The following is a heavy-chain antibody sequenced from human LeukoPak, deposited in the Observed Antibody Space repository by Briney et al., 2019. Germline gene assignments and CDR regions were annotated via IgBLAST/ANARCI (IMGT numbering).Heavy chain of an antibody. CDR3: ARDPPGIAAAGSQGGY. V-gene: IGHV1-2*02. D-gene: IGHD6-13*01. CDR2: TNPNSGGT. J-gene: IGHJ4*02. CDR1: GYTFTGYY. Sequence: ASVKVSCKASGYTFTGYYMHWVRQAPGQGLEWMGWTNPNSGGTNYAQKVQGKVTMTRDTSISTAYMELSRLRSDDTAVYYCARDPPGIAAAGSQGGYWGQGTLVTVSS.